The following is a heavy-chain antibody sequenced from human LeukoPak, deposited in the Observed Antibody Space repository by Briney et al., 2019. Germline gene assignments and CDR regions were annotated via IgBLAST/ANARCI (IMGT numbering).Heavy chain of an antibody. V-gene: IGHV5-51*01. J-gene: IGHJ4*02. D-gene: IGHD3-10*01. CDR3: ARTDYYGSGSYFLIFNY. CDR2: IYPGDSDT. Sequence: GESLKISCKGSGYSFTSYWIGWVRQMPGKGLEWMGIIYPGDSDTRYSPSFQGQDTISADKSISTAYLQWSSLKASDTAMYYCARTDYYGSGSYFLIFNYWGQGTLVTVSS. CDR1: GYSFTSYW.